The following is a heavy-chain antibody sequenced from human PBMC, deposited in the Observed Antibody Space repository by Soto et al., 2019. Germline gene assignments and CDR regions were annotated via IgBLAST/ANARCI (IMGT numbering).Heavy chain of an antibody. CDR2: IHHSGTT. J-gene: IGHJ4*02. CDR1: GDSISSNNR. CDR3: AAAYSSSWYMYDY. Sequence: SETLSLTCAVSGDSISSNNRWGWVRQPPGEGLEWIGEIHHSGTTNYNPSLNSRVTISVDKSENQVSLMLTSVTAADTAVYYCAAAYSSSWYMYDYWGQGTLVTVSS. D-gene: IGHD6-13*01. V-gene: IGHV4-4*02.